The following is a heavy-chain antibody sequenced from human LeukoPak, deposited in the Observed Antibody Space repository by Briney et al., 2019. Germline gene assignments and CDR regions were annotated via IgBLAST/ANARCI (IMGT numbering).Heavy chain of an antibody. D-gene: IGHD4-17*01. Sequence: PGGSLSLSCAASGFTFSSYAMSWVRQAPGKRLEWVSGISGSGPYTFYTDSVKCRFTISRDSSKNTLYLQMNSLRAEDTALYYCARGNGDYAIHPDYWGQGTLVTVSS. V-gene: IGHV3-23*01. J-gene: IGHJ4*02. CDR1: GFTFSSYA. CDR3: ARGNGDYAIHPDY. CDR2: ISGSGPYT.